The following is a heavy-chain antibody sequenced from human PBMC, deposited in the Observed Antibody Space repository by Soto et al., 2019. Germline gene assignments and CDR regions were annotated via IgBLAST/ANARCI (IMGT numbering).Heavy chain of an antibody. V-gene: IGHV1-69*01. D-gene: IGHD1-26*01. CDR3: ARNGTYSSSLSQYSGMDA. J-gene: IGHJ6*02. CDR1: GGTFDNFI. CDR2: IVPMLGTP. Sequence: QVQLVQSGAEVKEPGSSVRVSCKASGGTFDNFIMNWVRQTPGQGLEWMGGIVPMLGTPTYAEKFKGRVTISATGSTSTMYMEVTSPRSADTAIYYCARNGTYSSSLSQYSGMDAWGQGTTVTVSS.